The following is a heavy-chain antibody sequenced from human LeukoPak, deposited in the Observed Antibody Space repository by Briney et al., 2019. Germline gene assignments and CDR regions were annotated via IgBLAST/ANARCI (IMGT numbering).Heavy chain of an antibody. CDR3: ARNERYGDTRLYHFDY. V-gene: IGHV1-18*01. Sequence: ASVKVSCKASGYIFSNYAISWVRQAPGQGLEWMGWINIYNGNTNYAQRLQGRVTMTTDTSTSTAYMELSSLRSEDTAVYYCARNERYGDTRLYHFDYWGQGTLVTVSS. D-gene: IGHD4-17*01. J-gene: IGHJ4*02. CDR1: GYIFSNYA. CDR2: INIYNGNT.